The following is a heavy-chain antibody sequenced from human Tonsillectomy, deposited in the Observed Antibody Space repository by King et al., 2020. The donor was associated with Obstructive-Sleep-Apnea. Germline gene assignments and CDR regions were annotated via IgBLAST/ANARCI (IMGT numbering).Heavy chain of an antibody. Sequence: QLQLQASGPGLVKPSETLSLTCTVSGVSIRSSSYYWGWIRQPPGKGLEGVGSIYYSGNTYYNPFLKSRVTISVDTSKNQFSLKLSSVTAADTAVYYCARGWGSFDYWGQGTLVTVSS. J-gene: IGHJ4*02. D-gene: IGHD3-16*01. CDR1: GVSIRSSSYY. CDR3: ARGWGSFDY. CDR2: IYYSGNT. V-gene: IGHV4-39*07.